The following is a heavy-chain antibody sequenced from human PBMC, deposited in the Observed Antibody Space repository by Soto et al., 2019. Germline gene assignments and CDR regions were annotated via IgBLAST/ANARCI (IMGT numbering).Heavy chain of an antibody. D-gene: IGHD2-2*01. CDR2: ISAYNGNT. J-gene: IGHJ4*02. CDR3: ARDVVVPAGASTQGGQEAGY. CDR1: GYTFTSYA. Sequence: GASVKVSCKASGYTFTSYAMHWVRQAPGQGLEWMGWISAYNGNTNYAQKLQGRVTMTTDTSTSTAYMELRSLRSDDTAVYYCARDVVVPAGASTQGGQEAGYWGQGPLVTVSS. V-gene: IGHV1-18*01.